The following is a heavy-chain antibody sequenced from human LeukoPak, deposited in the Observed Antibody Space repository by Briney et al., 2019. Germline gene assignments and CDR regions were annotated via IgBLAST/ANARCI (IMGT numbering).Heavy chain of an antibody. CDR1: GFTFDDYG. V-gene: IGHV3-20*04. CDR3: ARDLSYDYVWGSYRPRGWFDP. D-gene: IGHD3-16*02. Sequence: GGSLRLSCAASGFTFDDYGMSWVRQAPGKGLEWVSGINWNGGSTGYADSVKGRFTISRDNAKNSLYLQMNSLRAEDTAVYYCARDLSYDYVWGSYRPRGWFDPWGQGTLVTVSS. CDR2: INWNGGST. J-gene: IGHJ5*02.